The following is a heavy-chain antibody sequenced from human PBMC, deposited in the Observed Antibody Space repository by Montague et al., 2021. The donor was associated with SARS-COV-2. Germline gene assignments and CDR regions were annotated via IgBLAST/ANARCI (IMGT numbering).Heavy chain of an antibody. CDR2: IYGVGRT. D-gene: IGHD2-8*01. CDR3: VKRKFFNEL. Sequence: SLRLSCAASGFTFSYYAMNWVRQAPGKGLEWVSVIYGVGRTDYRDSVKGRFTISRDDSKDELYLQMNSLRVEDTAVYYCVKRKFFNELWGQGTLVTVSS. CDR1: GFTFSYYA. V-gene: IGHV3-23*03. J-gene: IGHJ4*02.